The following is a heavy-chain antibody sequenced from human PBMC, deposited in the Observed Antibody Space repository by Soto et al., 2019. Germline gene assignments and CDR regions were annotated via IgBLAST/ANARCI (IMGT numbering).Heavy chain of an antibody. Sequence: TLSLTCAVSGGSIDSGAYSLSWIRQPPGKGLEWNGYVTHTGAAYSIPSLNGRLTLSVDSSQTQFSLKLTSVTAADSAVYYCARIHWTQSSLDYWGRGILVTVSS. CDR1: GGSIDSGAYS. CDR3: ARIHWTQSSLDY. CDR2: VTHTGAA. J-gene: IGHJ4*02. V-gene: IGHV4-30-2*01. D-gene: IGHD6-19*01.